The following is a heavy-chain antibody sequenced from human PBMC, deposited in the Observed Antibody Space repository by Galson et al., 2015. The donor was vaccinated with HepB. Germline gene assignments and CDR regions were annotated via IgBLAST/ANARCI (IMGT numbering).Heavy chain of an antibody. CDR1: GGTFSSYA. V-gene: IGHV1-69*04. D-gene: IGHD2-2*01. Sequence: SVTVSCKASGGTFSSYAISWVRQAPGQGLEWMGRIIPILGIANYAQKFQGRVTITADKSTSTAYMELSSLRSEDTAVYYCAREGDIVVAFCGMDVWGQGTTVTVSS. CDR3: AREGDIVVAFCGMDV. J-gene: IGHJ6*02. CDR2: IIPILGIA.